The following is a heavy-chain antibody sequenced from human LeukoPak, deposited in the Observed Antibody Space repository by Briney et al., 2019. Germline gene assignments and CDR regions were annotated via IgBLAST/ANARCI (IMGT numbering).Heavy chain of an antibody. V-gene: IGHV1-3*01. J-gene: IGHJ6*03. CDR3: ARGTTVSIEGDYYYYYMDV. CDR1: GYTFTSYA. CDR2: IHAGNGNT. Sequence: GASVKVSCKASGYTFTSYAMHWVRQAPGQGLEWMGWIHAGNGNTKYSQKFQGRVTITRDTSASTAYMELSSLRSEDTAVYYCARGTTVSIEGDYYYYYMDVWGKGTTVTVSS. D-gene: IGHD4-11*01.